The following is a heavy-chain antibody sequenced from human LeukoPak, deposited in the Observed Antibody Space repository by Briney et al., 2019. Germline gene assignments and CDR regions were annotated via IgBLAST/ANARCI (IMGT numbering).Heavy chain of an antibody. J-gene: IGHJ4*02. V-gene: IGHV3-74*03. D-gene: IGHD3-10*01. CDR1: GFTFSTYW. Sequence: GGSLRLFCTASGFTFSTYWINWVRQSPGKALVWVALINGDGSTTTHADSVKRRFTISRDNAKNTAYLQMNSLRDEDTAVYFCARDYAGSPDYWGQGTLVTVSA. CDR2: INGDGSTT. CDR3: ARDYAGSPDY.